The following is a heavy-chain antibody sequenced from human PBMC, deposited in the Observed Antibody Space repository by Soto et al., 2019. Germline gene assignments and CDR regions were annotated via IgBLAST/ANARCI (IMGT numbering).Heavy chain of an antibody. Sequence: HPGGSLRLSCAASGFSFSSYAMTWVRQAPGKGLEWLSSISNSGGDIYYADSVKGRFTISRDNSKNTVYLQMTSLRAEDTAVYYCAKEMWVWGSCSGGSRYQDFWGQGTPVTVS. D-gene: IGHD2-15*01. J-gene: IGHJ4*02. CDR1: GFSFSSYA. CDR3: AKEMWVWGSCSGGSRYQDF. CDR2: ISNSGGDI. V-gene: IGHV3-23*01.